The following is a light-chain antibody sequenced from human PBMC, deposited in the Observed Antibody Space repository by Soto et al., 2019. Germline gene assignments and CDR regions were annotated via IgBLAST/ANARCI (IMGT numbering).Light chain of an antibody. CDR3: QLYNNWPFPSWT. CDR1: QSVSSN. J-gene: IGKJ1*01. Sequence: EIAMTQSPATLSVSPGERATLSCRASQSVSSNLAWYQQKRGQAPRVLIYGASTGATGIPARFSGSGSGTEFTLTISSLQSEDFAVYYCQLYNNWPFPSWTFGQGTKVEIK. CDR2: GAS. V-gene: IGKV3-15*01.